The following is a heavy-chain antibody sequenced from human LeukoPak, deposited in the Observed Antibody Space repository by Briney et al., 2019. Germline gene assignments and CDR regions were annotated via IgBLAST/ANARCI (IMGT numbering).Heavy chain of an antibody. CDR3: ARLKYSSSWVLYYYYGMDV. CDR1: GGSISSYY. D-gene: IGHD6-13*01. V-gene: IGHV4-59*12. CDR2: IYYSGST. Sequence: PSETLSLTCTVSGGSISSYYWSWIRQPPGKGLEWIGYIYYSGSTNYNPSLKSRVTISVDTSKNQFSLKLSSVTAADTAVYYCARLKYSSSWVLYYYYGMDVWGQGTTVTVSS. J-gene: IGHJ6*02.